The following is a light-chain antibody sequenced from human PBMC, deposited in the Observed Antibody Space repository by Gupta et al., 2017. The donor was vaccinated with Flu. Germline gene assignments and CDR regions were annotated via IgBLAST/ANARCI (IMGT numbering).Light chain of an antibody. CDR1: QEIRDD. J-gene: IGKJ1*01. CDR3: RQYVGYPWT. Sequence: PSSLSASVGERVTITCRASQEIRDDLGWYQQKHGKAPKFLIYAASMVESGVPSRVSGSGSGTDFTLTISGLQPEDFATYYCRQYVGYPWTFGPGTTVEI. CDR2: AAS. V-gene: IGKV1-6*01.